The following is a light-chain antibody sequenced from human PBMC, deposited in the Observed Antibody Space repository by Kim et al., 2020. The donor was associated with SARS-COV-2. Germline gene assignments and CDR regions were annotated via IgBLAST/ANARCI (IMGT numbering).Light chain of an antibody. CDR1: SSDVVGYNY. J-gene: IGLJ1*01. Sequence: GHSVTISCTGTSSDVVGYNYVSWYQQHPGKAPKLMIYEVSKRPSGSPDRVSCSKSGNTASPTVSGLQAEDEADYYCSSYAGSNNDVFGTGNKVTVL. CDR3: SSYAGSNNDV. V-gene: IGLV2-8*01. CDR2: EVS.